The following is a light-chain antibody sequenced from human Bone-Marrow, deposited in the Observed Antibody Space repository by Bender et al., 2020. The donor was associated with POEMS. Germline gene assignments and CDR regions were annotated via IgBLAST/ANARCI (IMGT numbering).Light chain of an antibody. Sequence: SSVLTQPPSVSVAPGQTARITCAENNIGAKSVHWYQQKPGQAPVLVVFDDSDRPSEIPERFSGSNSGNTATLTIYRVEAGDDADYYCQVWDYSSDLWVFGGGTKLTVL. CDR2: DDS. CDR1: NIGAKS. CDR3: QVWDYSSDLWV. J-gene: IGLJ3*02. V-gene: IGLV3-21*02.